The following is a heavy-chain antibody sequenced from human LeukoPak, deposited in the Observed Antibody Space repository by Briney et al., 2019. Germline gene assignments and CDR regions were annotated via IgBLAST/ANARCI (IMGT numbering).Heavy chain of an antibody. D-gene: IGHD6-19*01. CDR1: GFTFSGYW. CDR2: INSDGSDT. Sequence: PGGSLRLSCAASGFTFSGYWMHWVRQAPGKGLVWVSRINSDGSDTTYADSVKGQFTISRDNAKNTLYLQMNSLRAEDTAVYYCARIQGSSGWYGHNWFDPWGQGTLVTVSS. V-gene: IGHV3-74*01. CDR3: ARIQGSSGWYGHNWFDP. J-gene: IGHJ5*02.